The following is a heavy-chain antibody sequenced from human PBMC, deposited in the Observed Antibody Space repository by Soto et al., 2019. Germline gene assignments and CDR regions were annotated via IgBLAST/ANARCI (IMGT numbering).Heavy chain of an antibody. V-gene: IGHV1-18*01. CDR2: ISAYNGNT. CDR3: ARSATDRQNWFDP. J-gene: IGHJ5*02. D-gene: IGHD1-26*01. CDR1: GYTFTGYG. Sequence: ASVKVSCKASGYTFTGYGISWVRQAPGQGLEWMGWISAYNGNTNYAQKLQGRVTMTTDTSASTAYMELRSLRSDDTAVYYCARSATDRQNWFDPWGQGTLVTVSS.